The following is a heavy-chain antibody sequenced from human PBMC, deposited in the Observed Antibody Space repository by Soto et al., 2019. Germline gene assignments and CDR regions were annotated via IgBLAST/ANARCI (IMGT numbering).Heavy chain of an antibody. D-gene: IGHD2-15*01. J-gene: IGHJ6*03. CDR3: AKDRVAATFPRGVYMDV. V-gene: IGHV3-23*01. Sequence: GGSLRLSCAASGFTFSSYAMSWVRQAPGKGLEWVSAISGSGGNTYYADSVKGRFTISRDNSKNTLYLQMNSLRAEDTAVYYCAKDRVAATFPRGVYMDVWGKGTTVTVSS. CDR2: ISGSGGNT. CDR1: GFTFSSYA.